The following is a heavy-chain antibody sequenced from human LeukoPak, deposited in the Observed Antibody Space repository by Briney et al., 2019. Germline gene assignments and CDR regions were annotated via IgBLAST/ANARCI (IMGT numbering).Heavy chain of an antibody. V-gene: IGHV3-11*01. CDR3: ARDSTGYWYFDL. D-gene: IGHD3-3*02. Sequence: GGSLRLSCAASGFTFSDYYMSWIRQAPGKGLEWVSYISSSGSTIYYADSVKGRFTISRDNSKNTLYLQMNSLRAEDTAVYYCARDSTGYWYFDLWGRGTLVSVSS. CDR2: ISSSGSTI. J-gene: IGHJ2*01. CDR1: GFTFSDYY.